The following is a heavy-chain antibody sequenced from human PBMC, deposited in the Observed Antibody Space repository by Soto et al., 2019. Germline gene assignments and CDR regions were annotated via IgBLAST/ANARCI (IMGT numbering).Heavy chain of an antibody. J-gene: IGHJ3*02. CDR2: IYRGGDT. D-gene: IGHD3-10*01. CDR3: ARGMYGAGSYYIGDAFDM. Sequence: EVQLVESGGGLIQPGGSLRLSCAASGFTVSYNYMNWVRQAPGKGLEWVSVIYRGGDTFYADFVKGRFTISRANSNNTLYLQMNSRRAEDKAVYYCARGMYGAGSYYIGDAFDMWGQGTMVTVSS. CDR1: GFTVSYNY. V-gene: IGHV3-53*01.